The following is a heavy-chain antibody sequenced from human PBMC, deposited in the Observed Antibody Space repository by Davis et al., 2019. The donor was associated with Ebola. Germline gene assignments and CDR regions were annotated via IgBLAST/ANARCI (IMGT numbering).Heavy chain of an antibody. D-gene: IGHD1-14*01. J-gene: IGHJ4*02. CDR2: INHSGST. CDR1: GGSFSGYY. Sequence: SQTLSLTCAVYGGSFSGYYWNWIRQPPGKGLQWIGEINHSGSTNYNPSLKSRVTTSVDTSKNQFSLKLNSVTAADTAVYYCATGGNRGFDYWGQGTLVTVSS. CDR3: ATGGNRGFDY. V-gene: IGHV4-34*01.